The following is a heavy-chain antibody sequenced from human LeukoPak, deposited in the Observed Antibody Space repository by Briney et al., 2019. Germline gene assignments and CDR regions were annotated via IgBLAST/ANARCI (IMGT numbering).Heavy chain of an antibody. V-gene: IGHV3-53*04. J-gene: IGHJ3*02. D-gene: IGHD2-8*01. CDR3: AREVMAKRRAFDI. Sequence: GGSLRLSCAASGFTASSNYMSWVRQAPGKGLAWVSVIYSDDRTYYADSVKGRFTISRHTSKKTLYLQMNSLRAEDTAVYYCAREVMAKRRAFDIWGQGTVVTVPS. CDR1: GFTASSNY. CDR2: IYSDDRT.